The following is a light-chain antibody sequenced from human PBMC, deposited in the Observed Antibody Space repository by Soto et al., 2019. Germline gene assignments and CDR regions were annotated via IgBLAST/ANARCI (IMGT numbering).Light chain of an antibody. J-gene: IGKJ2*01. CDR3: QQYHSNPST. Sequence: DIVMTQSPDSLAVSLGERATINCKSSQSLYNSNNLNYLAWYQQKPGQPPKLLLYWASTRESGVPDRFRCSGSGTDFTLTISSLQAADVAVYYCQQYHSNPSTFGQGTKLEIK. V-gene: IGKV4-1*01. CDR2: WAS. CDR1: QSLYNSNNLNY.